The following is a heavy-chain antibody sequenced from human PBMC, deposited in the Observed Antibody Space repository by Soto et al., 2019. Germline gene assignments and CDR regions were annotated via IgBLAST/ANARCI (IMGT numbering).Heavy chain of an antibody. J-gene: IGHJ4*02. V-gene: IGHV3-30-3*01. CDR1: GFTFSSYA. Sequence: GGSLRLSCAASGFTFSSYAMHWVRQAPGKGLEWVAVISYDGSNKYYADSVKGRFTISRDNSKNTLYLQMNSLRAEDTAVYYCARDQSMEYGFQRHPTEYSGYGDGFDYWGQGTLVTVSS. D-gene: IGHD5-12*01. CDR2: ISYDGSNK. CDR3: ARDQSMEYGFQRHPTEYSGYGDGFDY.